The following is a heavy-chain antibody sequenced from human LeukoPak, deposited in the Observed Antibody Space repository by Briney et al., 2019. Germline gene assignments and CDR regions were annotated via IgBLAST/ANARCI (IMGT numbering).Heavy chain of an antibody. CDR3: ARRYSSSSKGFDY. Sequence: GGSLRLSCAASGFTFDDHGMSWVRQAPGKGLEWVSGINWNGGSTRYADSVKGRFTISRDNAKSSLYLQMNSLRAEDTALYYCARRYSSSSKGFDYWGQGTLVTVSS. V-gene: IGHV3-20*04. CDR1: GFTFDDHG. D-gene: IGHD6-6*01. J-gene: IGHJ4*02. CDR2: INWNGGST.